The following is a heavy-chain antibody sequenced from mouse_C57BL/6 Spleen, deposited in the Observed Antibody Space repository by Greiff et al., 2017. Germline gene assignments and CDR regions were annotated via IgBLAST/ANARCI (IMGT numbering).Heavy chain of an antibody. CDR3: ARDDKAMDY. V-gene: IGHV1-19*01. D-gene: IGHD2-12*01. Sequence: EVQLQQSGPVLVKPGASVKMSCKASGYTFTDYYMNWVKQSHGKSLEWIGVINPYNGGTSYNQKFKGKATLTVDKSSSTAYMELNSLTSEDSAVYYCARDDKAMDYWGRGTSVTVSS. CDR2: INPYNGGT. CDR1: GYTFTDYY. J-gene: IGHJ4*01.